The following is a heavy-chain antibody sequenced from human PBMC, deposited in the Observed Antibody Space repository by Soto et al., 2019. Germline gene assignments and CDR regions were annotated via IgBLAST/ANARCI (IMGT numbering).Heavy chain of an antibody. D-gene: IGHD3-22*01. CDR2: IYNSGNT. CDR1: GGSISSSTYY. J-gene: IGHJ4*02. V-gene: IGHV4-39*07. Sequence: SETLSLTCTVSGGSISSSTYYWGWMRQPPGKGLEWIASIYNSGNTYYNPSLKSRVTISVDTSKNQFSLKLTSVTAEDTAVYYCAREGVNYYYDSSGYARVTLGSSDYWGQGTLVTVSS. CDR3: AREGVNYYYDSSGYARVTLGSSDY.